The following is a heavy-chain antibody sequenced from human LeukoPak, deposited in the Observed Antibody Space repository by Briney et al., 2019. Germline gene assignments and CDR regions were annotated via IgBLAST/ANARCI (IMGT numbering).Heavy chain of an antibody. J-gene: IGHJ4*02. CDR3: GVAGFE. D-gene: IGHD6-19*01. V-gene: IGHV3-53*01. Sequence: GGSLRLSCAASGFTVSSTYMSWARQAPGKGLEWVSVIYSTGTTKYTDSVKGRFTISRDNSKNTLYLQMNSLRAEDTALYYCGVAGFEWGQGTLVTVSS. CDR1: GFTVSSTY. CDR2: IYSTGTT.